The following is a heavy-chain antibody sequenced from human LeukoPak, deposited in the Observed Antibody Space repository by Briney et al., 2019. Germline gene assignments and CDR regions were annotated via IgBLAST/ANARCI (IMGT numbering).Heavy chain of an antibody. Sequence: SETLSLTCAVYGGSFSGYYWSWIRQPPGKGLEWIGEINHSGSTNYNPSLKTRVTISVDTSKNQFSLKLSSVTAADTAVYYCARGRGGRFLEWFGYYYYEDVWGKGTTVTVSS. J-gene: IGHJ6*03. V-gene: IGHV4-34*01. CDR3: ARGRGGRFLEWFGYYYYEDV. D-gene: IGHD3-3*01. CDR1: GGSFSGYY. CDR2: INHSGST.